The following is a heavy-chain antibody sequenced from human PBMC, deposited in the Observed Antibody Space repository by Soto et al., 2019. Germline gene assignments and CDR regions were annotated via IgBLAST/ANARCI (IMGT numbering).Heavy chain of an antibody. V-gene: IGHV4-31*03. J-gene: IGHJ4*02. CDR3: ARLYGGNSLLFDY. Sequence: TLSLTCTVSGGSISSGGYYLSWIRQHPGKGLEWIGYIYYSGSTYYNPSLKSRVTISVDTSKNQFSLKLSSVTAADTAVYYCARLYGGNSLLFDYWGQGTLVTVSS. D-gene: IGHD2-21*02. CDR2: IYYSGST. CDR1: GGSISSGGYY.